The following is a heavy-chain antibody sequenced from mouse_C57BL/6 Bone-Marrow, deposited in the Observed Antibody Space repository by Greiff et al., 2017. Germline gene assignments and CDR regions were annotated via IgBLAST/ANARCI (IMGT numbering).Heavy chain of an antibody. V-gene: IGHV5-2*01. Sequence: EVHLVESGGGLVQPGESLKLSCESNEYEFPSHDMSWVRKTPEKRLELVADITSDGGSTYYPDTMERRFIISRDNTKKTLYLQMSSLRSEDTALYYCARPDGNYPDGYWGQGTTLTVSS. CDR2: ITSDGGST. J-gene: IGHJ2*01. CDR3: ARPDGNYPDGY. D-gene: IGHD2-1*01. CDR1: EYEFPSHD.